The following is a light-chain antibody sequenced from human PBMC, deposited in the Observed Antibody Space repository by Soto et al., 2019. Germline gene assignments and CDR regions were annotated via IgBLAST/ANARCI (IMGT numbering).Light chain of an antibody. V-gene: IGKV1-5*01. J-gene: IGKJ1*01. CDR2: DAS. CDR1: QSISRG. CDR3: QHYSSVWA. Sequence: DIQMTQSPSTLSSSVGDRVTITCRASQSISRGLAWYQQKPGKAPNLLIYDASTLESGVPSRFSGSGSGTEITLTISCLHPDDFATYYCQHYSSVWAFGQGTKVDIK.